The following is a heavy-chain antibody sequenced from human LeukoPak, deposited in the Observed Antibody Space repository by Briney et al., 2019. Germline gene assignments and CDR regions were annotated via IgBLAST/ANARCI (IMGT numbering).Heavy chain of an antibody. CDR1: GYTFTGYY. Sequence: ASVKVSCKASGYTFTGYYMHWVRQAPGQGLEWMGWINPNSGGTNYAQKFQGWVTMTRDTSISTAYMELSRLRSDDTAVYYCARWGIGDLRNTFDLWGHGTMVTVSS. J-gene: IGHJ3*01. CDR3: ARWGIGDLRNTFDL. D-gene: IGHD3-10*01. V-gene: IGHV1-2*04. CDR2: INPNSGGT.